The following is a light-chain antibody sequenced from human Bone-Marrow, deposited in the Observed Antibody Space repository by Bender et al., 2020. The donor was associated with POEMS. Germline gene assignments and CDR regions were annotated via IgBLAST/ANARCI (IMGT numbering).Light chain of an antibody. CDR2: DVT. CDR3: SSYVGSNKWI. V-gene: IGLV2-8*01. CDR1: STNIGLYNY. Sequence: QSALTQPPSASGSPGLSVTISCTGTSTNIGLYNYVAWYQKYPGKAPKLLIYDVTKWPSGVPDRFSGSKSGNTASLTVSGLQPEDEADYYCSSYVGSNKWIFGGGTSLTVL. J-gene: IGLJ2*01.